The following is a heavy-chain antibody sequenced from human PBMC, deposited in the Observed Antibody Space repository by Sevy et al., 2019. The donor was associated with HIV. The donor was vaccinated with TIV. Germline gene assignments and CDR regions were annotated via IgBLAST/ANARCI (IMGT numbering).Heavy chain of an antibody. CDR1: GYTFTDYF. J-gene: IGHJ4*02. D-gene: IGHD6-6*01. CDR2: INPNSGGT. V-gene: IGHV1-2*02. Sequence: ASVKVSCKASGYTFTDYFMHWVRQAPGQGLEWMGWINPNSGGTNYAQTFQGRVTMTRDTSISTAYMELTRLRSDDTAVYYCARVLRSSSGTDYWGQGTLVTVSS. CDR3: ARVLRSSSGTDY.